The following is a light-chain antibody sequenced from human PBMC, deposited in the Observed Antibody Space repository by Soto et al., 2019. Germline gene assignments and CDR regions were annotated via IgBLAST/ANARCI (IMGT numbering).Light chain of an antibody. V-gene: IGKV1-5*01. Sequence: DIQMTQSPSTLSAFVGDRVTITCRASQSVSSSLAWYQQKPGKAPKLLIYDASTLESGVPSRFSGSGYGTEFTLTINSLQPEDFATYYCQQVKTYPRTFGGGTKVEIK. CDR3: QQVKTYPRT. CDR1: QSVSSS. CDR2: DAS. J-gene: IGKJ4*01.